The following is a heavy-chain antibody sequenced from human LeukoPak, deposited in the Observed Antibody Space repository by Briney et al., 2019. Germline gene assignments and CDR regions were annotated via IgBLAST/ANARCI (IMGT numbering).Heavy chain of an antibody. CDR1: GYTFTSYG. J-gene: IGHJ6*02. Sequence: ASVKVSCKASGYTFTSYGISWVRQAPGQGLEWMGWISAYNGNTNYAQKLQGRVTMTTDTSTSTAYMELRSLRSDDTAVYYCARRLMVYARVYGKDVWGQGTTVTVSS. V-gene: IGHV1-18*01. CDR3: ARRLMVYARVYGKDV. D-gene: IGHD2-8*01. CDR2: ISAYNGNT.